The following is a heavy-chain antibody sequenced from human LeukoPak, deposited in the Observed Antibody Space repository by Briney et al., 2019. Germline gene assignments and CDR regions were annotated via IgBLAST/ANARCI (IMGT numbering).Heavy chain of an antibody. CDR3: ARDPPNWNDPNYFDY. D-gene: IGHD1-1*01. J-gene: IGHJ4*02. V-gene: IGHV1-69*06. CDR2: IIPIFGTA. CDR1: GGTFSSYA. Sequence: GSSVKVSCKASGGTFSSYAISWVRQAPGQGLEWMGGIIPIFGTANYAQKFQGRVTITADKSTSTAYMELSSLRSEDTAVYYCARDPPNWNDPNYFDYWGQGTLATVSS.